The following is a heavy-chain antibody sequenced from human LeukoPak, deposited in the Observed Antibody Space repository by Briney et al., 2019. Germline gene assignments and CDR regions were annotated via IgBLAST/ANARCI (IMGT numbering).Heavy chain of an antibody. CDR3: ARGYSSTYRIDY. CDR1: GYTFTNYY. J-gene: IGHJ4*02. V-gene: IGHV1-46*01. CDR2: INPSGNST. D-gene: IGHD2/OR15-2a*01. Sequence: ASVKVSCKASGYTFTNYYMHWVRQAPGQGLEWMGIINPSGNSTRYEQKFQDRVTMTRSTSTRTVYMELSSLSSEDTAVYYCARGYSSTYRIDYWGQGTLVTVSS.